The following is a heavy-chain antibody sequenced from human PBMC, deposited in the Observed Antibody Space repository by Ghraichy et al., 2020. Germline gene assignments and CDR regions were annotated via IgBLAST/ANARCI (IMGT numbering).Heavy chain of an antibody. CDR1: GFTFSSYA. CDR3: ARDSSHVSTVTHLLFDY. D-gene: IGHD4-17*01. Sequence: GGSLRLSCAASGFTFSSYAMHWVRQAPAHGLEWVAVIWYDGSNKYYTDSVKGRFTISRDNSKNTLYLQMNTLRAEDTAVYYCARDSSHVSTVTHLLFDYWGQGTLVTVPS. V-gene: IGHV3-33*01. J-gene: IGHJ4*02. CDR2: IWYDGSNK.